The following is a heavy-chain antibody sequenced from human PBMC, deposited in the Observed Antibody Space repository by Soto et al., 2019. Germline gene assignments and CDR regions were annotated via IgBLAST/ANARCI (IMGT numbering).Heavy chain of an antibody. CDR1: GDTISNLDYF. Sequence: QVRLLESGPRLVKPSQTLSLTCSVSGDTISNLDYFWAWIRQPPGQALEYIGYIYKSATTYYNPSFESRVAISVDTSKSQFSLNVTSVTAADTAVYFCARGRYCLTGRCFPNWFDSWGQGALVTVSS. D-gene: IGHD7-27*01. CDR3: ARGRYCLTGRCFPNWFDS. J-gene: IGHJ5*01. CDR2: IYKSATT. V-gene: IGHV4-30-4*01.